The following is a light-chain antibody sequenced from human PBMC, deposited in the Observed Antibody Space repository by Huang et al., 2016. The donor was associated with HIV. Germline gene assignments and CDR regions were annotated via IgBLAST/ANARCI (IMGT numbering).Light chain of an antibody. CDR1: QDISNS. Sequence: IQLTQSPSSLSASVGDRVIITCRASQDISNSLAWYQQKPGKAPKSLIVGASTLHSGMSSRFGGSAAGTYFTLTINGLQPEDFATYYCQQLHDYPVTFGQGTRLDIE. V-gene: IGKV1-9*01. CDR3: QQLHDYPVT. CDR2: GAS. J-gene: IGKJ5*01.